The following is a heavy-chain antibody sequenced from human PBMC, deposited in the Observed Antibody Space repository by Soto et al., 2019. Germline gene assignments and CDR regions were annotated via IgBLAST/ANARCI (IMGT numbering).Heavy chain of an antibody. CDR1: GFTFSSYD. CDR2: IGIAGDT. CDR3: ARARAAYDILTGSYGGGFDP. D-gene: IGHD3-9*01. J-gene: IGHJ5*02. V-gene: IGHV3-13*01. Sequence: LRLSCAASGFTFSSYDMHWVRQATGKGLEWVSAIGIAGDTYYPGSVKGRFTISRENAKNSLYLQMNSLRAGDTAVYYCARARAAYDILTGSYGGGFDPWGQGTLVTVS.